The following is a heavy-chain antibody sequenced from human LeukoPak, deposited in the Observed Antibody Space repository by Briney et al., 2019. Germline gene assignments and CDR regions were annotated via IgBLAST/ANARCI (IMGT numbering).Heavy chain of an antibody. Sequence: ASVKVSCKASGGTFSSYAINWVRQAPGQGLEWMGWISAYNGNTNYAQKLQGRVTMTTDTSTSTAYMELRSLRSDDTAVYYCARAPIVVVTAIDYWGQGTLVTVSS. CDR2: ISAYNGNT. J-gene: IGHJ4*02. CDR3: ARAPIVVVTAIDY. V-gene: IGHV1-18*01. D-gene: IGHD2-21*02. CDR1: GGTFSSYA.